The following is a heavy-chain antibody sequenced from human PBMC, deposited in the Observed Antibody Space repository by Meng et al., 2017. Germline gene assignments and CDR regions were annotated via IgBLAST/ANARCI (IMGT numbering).Heavy chain of an antibody. Sequence: QGKLGESGVEVKKPGASFNVSCNASAHTLSSDGFGWVRLAPGQGLEWMGWINAYNGYTDYAQKFLGRVTLTTDTSTNTGYMELRSLTSDDTAAYYCATRGNPYLDCWGQGTLVTVSS. J-gene: IGHJ4*02. V-gene: IGHV1-18*01. CDR1: AHTLSSDG. CDR2: INAYNGYT. CDR3: ATRGNPYLDC.